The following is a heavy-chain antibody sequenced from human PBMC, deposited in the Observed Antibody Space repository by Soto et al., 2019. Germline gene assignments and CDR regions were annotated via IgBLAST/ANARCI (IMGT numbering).Heavy chain of an antibody. CDR1: GFTFSSFW. CDR2: ISSGSSDT. V-gene: IGHV3-21*01. CDR3: ARVAY. J-gene: IGHJ4*02. Sequence: GGSLRLSCAASGFTFSSFWMDWVRQVPGKGLEWVASISSGSSDTWYADSVKGRFIISRDNAQNSLFLQMNTLRPEDTAMYYCARVAYWGPGAQVTVSS.